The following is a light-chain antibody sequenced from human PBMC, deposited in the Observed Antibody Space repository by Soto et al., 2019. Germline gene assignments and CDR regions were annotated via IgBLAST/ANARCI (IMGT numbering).Light chain of an antibody. CDR3: SSYAGSNKV. Sequence: QSVLTQPPSASGSPGQSVTISCTGTSSDVGGYNYVSWYQQHPGKAPKLMIYEVSKRPSGVPDRFSGSKSGNTASLTVSGLQAEEEADYYCSSYAGSNKVFGTGTKLTVL. V-gene: IGLV2-8*01. CDR1: SSDVGGYNY. J-gene: IGLJ1*01. CDR2: EVS.